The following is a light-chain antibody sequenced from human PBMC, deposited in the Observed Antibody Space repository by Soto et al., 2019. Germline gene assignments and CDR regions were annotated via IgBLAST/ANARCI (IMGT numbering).Light chain of an antibody. CDR1: QSISNH. V-gene: IGKV1-39*01. Sequence: DIQMTQSPSSLSASVGDKVTITCRASQSISNHLNWYQQKPGKAPKLLIYTASSLQRGVPSRFSGSGSGTDFALTINGLQPADFATYYCQQGFNTPPYTFGQGTRLET. CDR3: QQGFNTPPYT. CDR2: TAS. J-gene: IGKJ2*01.